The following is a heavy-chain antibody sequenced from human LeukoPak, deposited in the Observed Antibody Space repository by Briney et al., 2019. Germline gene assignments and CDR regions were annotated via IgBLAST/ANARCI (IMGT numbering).Heavy chain of an antibody. CDR3: ARDSSYGGFDY. CDR1: GGSISSGSYY. V-gene: IGHV4-61*02. Sequence: SQTLSLTCTVSGGSISSGSYYWSWIRQPAGKGREWIGRIYTSGSTNYNPSLKSRVTISVDTSKNQFSLKLSSVTAADTAVYYCARDSSYGGFDYWGQGTLVTVSS. J-gene: IGHJ4*02. CDR2: IYTSGST. D-gene: IGHD4-17*01.